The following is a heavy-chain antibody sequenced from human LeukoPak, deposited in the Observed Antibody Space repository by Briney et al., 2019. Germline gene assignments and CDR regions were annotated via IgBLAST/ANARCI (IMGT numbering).Heavy chain of an antibody. Sequence: GGSLRLSCAASGFTFSSYAMHWVRQAPGKGLEWVAVISYDGSNKYYADSVKGRFTISRDNSKNTLYLQMNSLRAEDTAVYYCAKVETYYYGSSDYHYLDYWGQGILVTVSS. CDR2: ISYDGSNK. D-gene: IGHD3-22*01. V-gene: IGHV3-30-3*01. J-gene: IGHJ4*02. CDR1: GFTFSSYA. CDR3: AKVETYYYGSSDYHYLDY.